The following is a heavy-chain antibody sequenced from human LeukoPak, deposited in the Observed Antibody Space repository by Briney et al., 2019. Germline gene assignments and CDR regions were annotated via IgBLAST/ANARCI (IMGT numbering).Heavy chain of an antibody. CDR1: GYTFTSYA. J-gene: IGHJ4*02. Sequence: GASVKVSCKASGYTFTSYAIIWVRQAPGQGLEWMGWISAINGNTNYAQKLQDRVTMTTDTSTSTAYMELRSLRSDDTAVYFCARERVIVVGVRFFDYWGQGTLVTVSS. CDR2: ISAINGNT. V-gene: IGHV1-18*01. D-gene: IGHD3-22*01. CDR3: ARERVIVVGVRFFDY.